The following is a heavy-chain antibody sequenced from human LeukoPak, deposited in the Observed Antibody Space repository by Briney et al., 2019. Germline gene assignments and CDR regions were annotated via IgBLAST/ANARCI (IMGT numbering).Heavy chain of an antibody. J-gene: IGHJ4*02. CDR1: GFTFSNYG. Sequence: GGSLRLSCAGAGFTFSNYGMSWVRQAPGKGLEWVSVISRSGTEAYHADSVRGRFTISRDNAKNTLYLQMNSLRAEDTAVYYCAKKSPDSSGNPAYDWGQGTLVTVSS. D-gene: IGHD4-23*01. V-gene: IGHV3-23*01. CDR2: ISRSGTEA. CDR3: AKKSPDSSGNPAYD.